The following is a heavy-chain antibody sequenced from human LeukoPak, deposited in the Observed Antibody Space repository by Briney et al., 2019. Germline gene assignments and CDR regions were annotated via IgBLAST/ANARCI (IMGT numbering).Heavy chain of an antibody. CDR3: ARGEYGDSYFDY. CDR1: GFTFSSYG. D-gene: IGHD4-17*01. J-gene: IGHJ4*02. V-gene: IGHV3-33*01. CDR2: IWYDGSNK. Sequence: GGSLRLSCAASGFTFSSYGMHWVRQAPGKGLEWVAVIWYDGSNKYYADSVKGRFTISRDNSKNTLYLQMNSLRAEDTAVYYCARGEYGDSYFDYWGQGTLVTVSS.